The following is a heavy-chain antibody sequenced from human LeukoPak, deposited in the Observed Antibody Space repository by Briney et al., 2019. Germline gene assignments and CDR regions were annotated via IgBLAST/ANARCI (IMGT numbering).Heavy chain of an antibody. CDR3: ARFRFDYYDSSGTSNWFDP. D-gene: IGHD3-22*01. Sequence: ASVTVSYKASGYTLTRYYMHWVRQAPGQGLGWMGWINPNSGGTNYAQKFQGRVTMTRDTSISTAYMELSRLRSDDTAVYYCARFRFDYYDSSGTSNWFDPWGQGTLVTVSS. V-gene: IGHV1-2*02. CDR2: INPNSGGT. CDR1: GYTLTRYY. J-gene: IGHJ5*02.